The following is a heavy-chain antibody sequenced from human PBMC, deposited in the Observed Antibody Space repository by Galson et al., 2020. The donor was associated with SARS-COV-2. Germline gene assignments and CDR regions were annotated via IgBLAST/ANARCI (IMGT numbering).Heavy chain of an antibody. D-gene: IGHD6-6*01. CDR3: AKDSYSSSSEPYYYYGMDV. CDR2: ISGSGGST. Sequence: GGSLRLSCAASGFTFSSYAMSWVRQAPGKGLEWVSAISGSGGSTYYADSVKGRFTISRDNSKNTLYLQMNSLRAEDTAVYYCAKDSYSSSSEPYYYYGMDVWGQGTTVTVSS. CDR1: GFTFSSYA. J-gene: IGHJ6*02. V-gene: IGHV3-23*01.